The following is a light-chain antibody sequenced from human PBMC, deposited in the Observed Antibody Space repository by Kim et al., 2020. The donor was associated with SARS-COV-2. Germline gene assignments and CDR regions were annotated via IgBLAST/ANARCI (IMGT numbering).Light chain of an antibody. Sequence: SGGRATLSCRASQSVSSNLAWYQQKPGQAPRLLIYGASTRATGIPARFSGSGSGTEFTLTISSLQSEDFAVYYCQQYNNWPLYSFGQGTKLEI. J-gene: IGKJ2*03. V-gene: IGKV3-15*01. CDR3: QQYNNWPLYS. CDR1: QSVSSN. CDR2: GAS.